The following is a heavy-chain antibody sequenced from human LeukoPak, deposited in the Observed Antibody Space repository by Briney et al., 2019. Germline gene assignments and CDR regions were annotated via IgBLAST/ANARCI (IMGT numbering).Heavy chain of an antibody. J-gene: IGHJ5*02. V-gene: IGHV4-59*11. CDR1: GGSISSHY. Sequence: SETLSLTCTASGGSISSHYWSWIRQPPGKGLEWIGYIYYSGSTNNNPSLKSRVTISVDTSKNQFSLKLSSVTAADTAVYYCARAKVDIVVVPAALNWFDPWGQGTLVTASS. CDR2: IYYSGST. D-gene: IGHD2-2*03. CDR3: ARAKVDIVVVPAALNWFDP.